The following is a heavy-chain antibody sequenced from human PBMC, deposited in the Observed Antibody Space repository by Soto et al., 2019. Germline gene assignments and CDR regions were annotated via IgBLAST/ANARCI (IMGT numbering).Heavy chain of an antibody. J-gene: IGHJ6*03. CDR3: ATSKRAYCSSTSCYADYYYYMDV. CDR2: INPNSGGT. CDR1: GYTFTGYY. Sequence: ASVKVSCKASGYTFTGYYMHWVRQAPGQGLEWMGWINPNSGGTNYAQKFQGWVTMTRDTSINTAYVELSRLRSGDTAVYYCATSKRAYCSSTSCYADYYYYMDVWGKGTTVTVSS. D-gene: IGHD2-2*01. V-gene: IGHV1-2*04.